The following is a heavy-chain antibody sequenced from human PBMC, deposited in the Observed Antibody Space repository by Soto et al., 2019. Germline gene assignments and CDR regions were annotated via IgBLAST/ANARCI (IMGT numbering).Heavy chain of an antibody. J-gene: IGHJ6*02. V-gene: IGHV3-13*05. CDR3: ARTDRDFYGLDV. CDR2: ISAAGDP. Sequence: EVQLVESGGGLVQPGGSLRLSCEASGFTFRNYDMHWVRQGTGKGLEWVSGISAAGDPDYADSVEGRFTISRENAQNSFFLQMHRRRGGDTAVYYCARTDRDFYGLDVWGQGNTVIVSS. CDR1: GFTFRNYD.